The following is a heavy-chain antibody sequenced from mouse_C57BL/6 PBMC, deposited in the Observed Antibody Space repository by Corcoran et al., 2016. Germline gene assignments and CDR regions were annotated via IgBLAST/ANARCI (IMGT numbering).Heavy chain of an antibody. CDR3: ASRRDYDYDGDAMDY. J-gene: IGHJ4*01. Sequence: QIQLVQSGPELKKPGETVKISCKASGYTFPTYGMSWVKQAPGKGLKWMGWINTYSGVPTYADDFKGRFAFSLETSASTAYLQINNLKNEDTATYFCASRRDYDYDGDAMDYWGQGTSVTVSA. CDR1: GYTFPTYG. CDR2: INTYSGVP. V-gene: IGHV9-3*01. D-gene: IGHD2-4*01.